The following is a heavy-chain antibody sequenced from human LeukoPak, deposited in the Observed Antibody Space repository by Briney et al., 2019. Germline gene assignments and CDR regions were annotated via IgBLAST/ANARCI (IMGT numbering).Heavy chain of an antibody. CDR3: ARDFGDSSGWYNDR. V-gene: IGHV3-7*01. J-gene: IGHJ5*02. D-gene: IGHD6-19*01. CDR1: GFTFSSYW. CDR2: IKQDGDDK. Sequence: GESLTISCVASGFTFSSYWMSWVRQAPGKGLEWVADIKQDGDDKYYVDSVKGRFTISRDKAKNSLYLQMNSLRDEDTAVYYCARDFGDSSGWYNDRWGQGTVVTVSS.